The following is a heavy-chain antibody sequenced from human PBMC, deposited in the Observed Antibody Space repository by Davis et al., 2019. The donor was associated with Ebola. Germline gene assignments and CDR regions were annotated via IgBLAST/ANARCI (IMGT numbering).Heavy chain of an antibody. CDR1: GYTFTGYY. Sequence: ASVKVSCKASGYTFTGYYMHWVRQAPGQGLEWMGWINPNSGGTNYAQKFQGRVTMTRDTSISTAYMELSRLRSDDTAVYYCARAIVVVPADMYNWFDPWGQGTLVTVSS. V-gene: IGHV1-2*02. J-gene: IGHJ5*02. CDR2: INPNSGGT. CDR3: ARAIVVVPADMYNWFDP. D-gene: IGHD2-2*01.